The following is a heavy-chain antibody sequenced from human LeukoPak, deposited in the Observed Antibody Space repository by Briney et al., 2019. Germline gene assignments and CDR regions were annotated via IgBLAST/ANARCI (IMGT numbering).Heavy chain of an antibody. CDR3: AKAFTFGGVIAPFDY. V-gene: IGHV3-9*01. D-gene: IGHD3-16*02. J-gene: IGHJ4*02. Sequence: GGSLRLSCAASGFTFDDYAMHWVRQAPGKGLEWVSGISWNSGSIGYADSVKGRFTISRDNAKNSLHLQMNSLRAEDTALYYCAKAFTFGGVIAPFDYWGQGTLVTVSS. CDR1: GFTFDDYA. CDR2: ISWNSGSI.